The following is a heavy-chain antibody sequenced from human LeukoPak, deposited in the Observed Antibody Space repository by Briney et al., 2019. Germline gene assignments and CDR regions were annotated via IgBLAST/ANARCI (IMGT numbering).Heavy chain of an antibody. V-gene: IGHV1-46*01. CDR1: GYSFTNYY. Sequence: ASVKVSCKASGYSFTNYYMHWVRQAPGQGLEWMGIINPSGGSTTYAQKFQGRVTMTRDTSTSTVYMELSSLRSEDTAVYYCVRRMDGYNLAFDYWGPGTLVTVSS. CDR2: INPSGGST. J-gene: IGHJ4*02. D-gene: IGHD5-24*01. CDR3: VRRMDGYNLAFDY.